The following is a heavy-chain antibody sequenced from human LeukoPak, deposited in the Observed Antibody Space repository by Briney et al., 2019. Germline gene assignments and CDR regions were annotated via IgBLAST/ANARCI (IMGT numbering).Heavy chain of an antibody. CDR1: GYTFTGYY. CDR2: INPNSGGT. V-gene: IGHV1-2*02. CDR3: AGHPDTAIVPIFDY. Sequence: GASVKVSCKASGYTFTGYYLHWVRQAPGQGLEWMGWINPNSGGTNYAQKFQGRVTMTGDTSISTAYMELSRLSSDDTAIYYCAGHPDTAIVPIFDYWGQGTLVTVSS. D-gene: IGHD5-18*01. J-gene: IGHJ4*02.